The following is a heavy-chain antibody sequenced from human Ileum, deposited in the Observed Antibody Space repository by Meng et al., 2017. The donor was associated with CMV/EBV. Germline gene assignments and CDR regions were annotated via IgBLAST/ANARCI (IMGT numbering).Heavy chain of an antibody. Sequence: EVQVLESGGDLVQPGGSLRLSFAASGFTFSTNVMNWVRQAPGKGLEWVSSITADGITTYDADSVKGRFTISRDNSKNTLYLSMNSLRAEDTAVYYCARRGNYIDYWGQGTLVTVSS. CDR2: ITADGITT. J-gene: IGHJ4*02. CDR3: ARRGNYIDY. V-gene: IGHV3-23*01. D-gene: IGHD1-26*01. CDR1: GFTFSTNV.